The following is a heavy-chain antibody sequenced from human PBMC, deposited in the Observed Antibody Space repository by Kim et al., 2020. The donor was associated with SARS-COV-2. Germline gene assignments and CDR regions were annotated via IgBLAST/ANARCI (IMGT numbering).Heavy chain of an antibody. V-gene: IGHV3-30*18. Sequence: GGSLRLSCAASGFTFNTYAMHWVRQAPGKGLEWVSVISYDGSNKYYADSVKGRFTISRDNSKNTLYLQMNSLRSEDTAVYYCAKSFSGRYFGYDYWGQGTLVTISS. CDR2: ISYDGSNK. J-gene: IGHJ4*02. D-gene: IGHD1-26*01. CDR1: GFTFNTYA. CDR3: AKSFSGRYFGYDY.